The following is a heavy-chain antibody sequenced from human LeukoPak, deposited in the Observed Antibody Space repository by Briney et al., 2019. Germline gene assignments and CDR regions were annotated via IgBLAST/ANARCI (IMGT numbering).Heavy chain of an antibody. Sequence: GESLKISCKGSGYRFTDYWIGWVRQMPGKSLEWMGIIYPGDSDTRYSPSFQGQVTISADKSINTAHLQWSSLKASDTAMYYCARGAAGTTQDYYYFGLDVWGQGTTVRVSS. CDR3: ARGAAGTTQDYYYFGLDV. J-gene: IGHJ6*02. CDR1: GYRFTDYW. V-gene: IGHV5-51*01. CDR2: IYPGDSDT. D-gene: IGHD1-7*01.